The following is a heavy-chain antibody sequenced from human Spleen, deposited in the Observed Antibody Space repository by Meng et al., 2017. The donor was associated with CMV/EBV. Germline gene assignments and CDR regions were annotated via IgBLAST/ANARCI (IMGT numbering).Heavy chain of an antibody. CDR1: VGSFSGYY. V-gene: IGHV4-34*01. CDR2: INHSGST. J-gene: IGHJ5*02. Sequence: QRNQGGAGLLRPSETLSLTCAVYVGSFSGYYWSWVRQPPGKGLEWIGEINHSGSTNYNPSLKSRVTISVDTSKNQFSLKLSSVTAADTAVYYCARGDVSTYYYGSGSYRGWFDPWGQGTLVTVSS. CDR3: ARGDVSTYYYGSGSYRGWFDP. D-gene: IGHD3-10*01.